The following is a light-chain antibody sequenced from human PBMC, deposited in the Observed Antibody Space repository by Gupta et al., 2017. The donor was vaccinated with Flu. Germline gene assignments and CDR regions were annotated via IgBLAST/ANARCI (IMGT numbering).Light chain of an antibody. CDR1: HDISNY. J-gene: IGKJ4*01. CDR3: QQYDKLPLT. V-gene: IGKV1-33*01. CDR2: DAS. Sequence: DIQMTQSPSSMSASVGDRVTITCQASHDISNYLNWYQQKPGKAPKLLIYDASNLETGAPSRFSGSGSRTDFTFTISSLQPEDIAKYYWQQYDKLPLTFGAGTKVEIK.